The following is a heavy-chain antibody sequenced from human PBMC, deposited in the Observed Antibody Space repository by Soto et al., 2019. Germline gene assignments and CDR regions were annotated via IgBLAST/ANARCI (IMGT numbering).Heavy chain of an antibody. D-gene: IGHD6-13*01. CDR2: ISYDGSNK. Sequence: GMHWVRQAPGEGLEWVAVISYDGSNKYYADSVKGRFTISRDNSKNTLYLQMNSLRAEDTAVYYCARPSWYSDEYYFDYWGQGTLVTLSS. V-gene: IGHV3-30*03. J-gene: IGHJ4*02. CDR3: ARPSWYSDEYYFDY. CDR1: G.